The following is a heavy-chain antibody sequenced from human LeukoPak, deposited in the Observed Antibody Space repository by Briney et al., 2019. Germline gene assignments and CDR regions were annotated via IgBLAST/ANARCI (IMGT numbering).Heavy chain of an antibody. Sequence: PSETLSLTCTVSGGSISSDYWTWIRQPPGRGLEWIGYIYYTGITNYNPSLKRRVTISVDTSKNQFSLKLSSVTAADTAVYYCARVSGYYSIDYWGLGTLVTVSS. D-gene: IGHD3-22*01. J-gene: IGHJ4*02. CDR2: IYYTGIT. CDR3: ARVSGYYSIDY. V-gene: IGHV4-59*01. CDR1: GGSISSDY.